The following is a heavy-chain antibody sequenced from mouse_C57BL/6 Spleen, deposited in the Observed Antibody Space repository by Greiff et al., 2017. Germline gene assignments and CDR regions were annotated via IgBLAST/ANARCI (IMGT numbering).Heavy chain of an antibody. CDR2: IYPGDGDT. D-gene: IGHD3-1*01. J-gene: IGHJ2*01. CDR1: GYAFSSYW. CDR3: ARRAARYYFDY. Sequence: VQLQQSGAELVKPGASVQISCKASGYAFSSYWMNWVKQRPGKGLEWIGQIYPGDGDTNYNGKFKGKATLTADKSSSTAYMQLSSLTSEDSAVYFCARRAARYYFDYWGQGTTLTVS. V-gene: IGHV1-80*01.